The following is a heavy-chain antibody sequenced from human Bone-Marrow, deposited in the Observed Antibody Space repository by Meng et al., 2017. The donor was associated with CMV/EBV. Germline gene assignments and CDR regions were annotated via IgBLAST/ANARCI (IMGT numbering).Heavy chain of an antibody. Sequence: GGSLRLSCEGSGFTFSRYWMHWVRQAPGKGLVWVSSISSSSSYIYYADSVKGRFTISRDNAKNSLYLQMNSLRAEDTAVYYCARARVDIVGATAFDYWGQGTLVTVSS. CDR2: ISSSSSYI. CDR3: ARARVDIVGATAFDY. CDR1: GFTFSRYW. V-gene: IGHV3-21*01. D-gene: IGHD1-26*01. J-gene: IGHJ4*02.